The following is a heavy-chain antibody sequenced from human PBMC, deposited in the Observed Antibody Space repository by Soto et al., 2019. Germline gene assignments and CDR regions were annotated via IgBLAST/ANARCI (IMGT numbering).Heavy chain of an antibody. CDR3: ARDRKYQPLPEY. CDR1: GFTFSSYS. Sequence: EVQLVESGGGLVQPGGSLRLSCAASGFTFSSYSMNWVRQAPGKGLEWVSYISSSSSTIYYADSVKGRFTISRDNAKNSLYLKMNSLRAEDTAVYYCARDRKYQPLPEYWGQGALVTVSS. CDR2: ISSSSSTI. D-gene: IGHD2-2*01. J-gene: IGHJ4*02. V-gene: IGHV3-48*01.